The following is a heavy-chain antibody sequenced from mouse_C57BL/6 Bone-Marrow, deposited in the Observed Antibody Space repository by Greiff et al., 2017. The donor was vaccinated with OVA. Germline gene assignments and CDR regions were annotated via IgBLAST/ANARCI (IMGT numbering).Heavy chain of an antibody. CDR2: ISSGSSTI. Sequence: EVKLQESGGGLVKPGGSLKLSCAASGFTFSDYGMHWVRQAPEKGLEWVAYISSGSSTIYYADTVKGRFTISRDNAKNTLFLQMTSLRSEDTAMYYCARDGGYAMDYWGQGTSVTVSS. J-gene: IGHJ4*01. V-gene: IGHV5-17*01. CDR1: GFTFSDYG. CDR3: ARDGGYAMDY.